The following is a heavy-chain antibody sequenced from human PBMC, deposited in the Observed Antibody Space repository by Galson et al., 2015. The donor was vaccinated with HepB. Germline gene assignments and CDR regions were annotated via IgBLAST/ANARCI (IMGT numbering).Heavy chain of an antibody. CDR1: GFTFRSYS. J-gene: IGHJ6*02. Sequence: SLRLSCAASGFTFRSYSMNWVRQAPGKGLEWVSYIRSGSRTIDYADSVKGRFTISRDNAKNSLYLQMNSLRDEDTAVYYCARPLGYCTNDVCYFHGMDVWGQGTTVTVSS. CDR2: IRSGSRTI. V-gene: IGHV3-48*02. CDR3: ARPLGYCTNDVCYFHGMDV. D-gene: IGHD2-8*01.